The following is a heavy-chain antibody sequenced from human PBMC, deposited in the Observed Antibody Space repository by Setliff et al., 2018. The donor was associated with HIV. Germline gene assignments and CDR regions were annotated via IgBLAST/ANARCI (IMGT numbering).Heavy chain of an antibody. J-gene: IGHJ6*03. Sequence: KDSETLSLTCTVSGGSISSSSYYWGWIRQPPGKGLEWIGSIYYSGSTYYNPSLKSRVTISVDTSKNQFSLKLSSVTAADTAVYYCASVDCSSTSCYRDYYYYMYVWGKGTTVTVSS. CDR1: GGSISSSSYY. CDR3: ASVDCSSTSCYRDYYYYMYV. CDR2: IYYSGST. D-gene: IGHD2-2*01. V-gene: IGHV4-39*01.